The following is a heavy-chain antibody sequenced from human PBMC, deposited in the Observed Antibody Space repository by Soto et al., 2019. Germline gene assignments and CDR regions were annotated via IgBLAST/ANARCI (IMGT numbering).Heavy chain of an antibody. CDR3: ARGRRDTAMVSDFDY. D-gene: IGHD5-18*01. Sequence: PSETLSLTCAVYGESFSGYYWSWIRQPPGKGLEWIGEINHSGSTNYNPSLKSRVTISVDTSKNQFSLKLSSVTAADTAVYYCARGRRDTAMVSDFDYWGQGTLVTVSS. J-gene: IGHJ4*02. CDR2: INHSGST. V-gene: IGHV4-34*01. CDR1: GESFSGYY.